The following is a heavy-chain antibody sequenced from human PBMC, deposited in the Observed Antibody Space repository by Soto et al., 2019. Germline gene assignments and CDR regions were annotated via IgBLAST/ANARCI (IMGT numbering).Heavy chain of an antibody. CDR1: GGTFSSYT. CDR2: IIPIFGVT. D-gene: IGHD3-10*01. Sequence: QVQVVQSGAEVKKPGSSVKVSCKASGGTFSSYTITWVRQAPGQGLEWLGRIIPIFGVTNYAQKFQDRLTMSADRPTTTADMELSSLTSADTAVYYCVRDWEITTQTWGFGDSWGQGTLVTVSS. J-gene: IGHJ4*02. V-gene: IGHV1-69*04. CDR3: VRDWEITTQTWGFGDS.